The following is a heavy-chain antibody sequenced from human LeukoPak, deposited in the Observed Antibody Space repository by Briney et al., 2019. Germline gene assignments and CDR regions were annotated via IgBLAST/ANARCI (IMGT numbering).Heavy chain of an antibody. CDR2: IKSKTDGGTT. CDR1: GFTFSHYA. Sequence: GGSLRLSCSASGFTFSHYAMHWVRQAPGKGLEWVGRIKSKTDGGTTDYAAPVKGRFTISRDDSKNTLYLQMNSLKTEDTAVYYCTTAPAAVDYWGQGTLVTVSS. D-gene: IGHD6-13*01. V-gene: IGHV3-15*01. J-gene: IGHJ4*02. CDR3: TTAPAAVDY.